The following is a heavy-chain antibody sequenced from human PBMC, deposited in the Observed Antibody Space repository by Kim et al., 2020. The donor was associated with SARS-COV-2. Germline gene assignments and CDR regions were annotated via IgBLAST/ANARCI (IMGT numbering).Heavy chain of an antibody. D-gene: IGHD2-15*01. CDR3: ARDIPGGYCSGGRCYRGMDV. Sequence: GRFTISRDNAKNSLYLQMNSLRAEDTAVYYCARDIPGGYCSGGRCYRGMDVWGQGTTVTVSS. J-gene: IGHJ6*02. V-gene: IGHV3-11*06.